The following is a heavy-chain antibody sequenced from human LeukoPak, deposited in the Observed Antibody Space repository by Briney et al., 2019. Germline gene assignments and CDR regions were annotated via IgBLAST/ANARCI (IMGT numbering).Heavy chain of an antibody. D-gene: IGHD6-13*01. Sequence: ASVKVSCKASGYTFTSYGISWVRQALGQGLEWMGWISAYNGNTNYAQKLQGRVTMTTDTSTSTAYMELRSLRSDDTAVYYCARDSPIIAAAGGYFDYWGQGTLVTVSS. J-gene: IGHJ4*02. CDR3: ARDSPIIAAAGGYFDY. V-gene: IGHV1-18*01. CDR2: ISAYNGNT. CDR1: GYTFTSYG.